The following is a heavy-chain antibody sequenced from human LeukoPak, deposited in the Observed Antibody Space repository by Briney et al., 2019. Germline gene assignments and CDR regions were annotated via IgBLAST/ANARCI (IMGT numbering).Heavy chain of an antibody. D-gene: IGHD3/OR15-3a*01. CDR1: GYSISSDFF. V-gene: IGHV4-38-2*01. CDR2: IYHSGVT. J-gene: IGHJ4*02. CDR3: ARLRTGFYGHY. Sequence: PSETLSLTCAVPGYSISSDFFWGWIRQPPGKGLEWIGNIYHSGVTNYNPSLKSRVTISVDTSKNQFSLQLSFVTAADTAVYYCARLRTGFYGHYWGQGTLVTVSS.